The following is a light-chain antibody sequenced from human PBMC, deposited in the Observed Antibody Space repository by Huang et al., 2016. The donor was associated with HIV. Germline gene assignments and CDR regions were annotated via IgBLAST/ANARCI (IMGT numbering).Light chain of an antibody. CDR2: WSS. CDR3: HQYNNWLLS. CDR1: RSVNTN. Sequence: EIVMTQSPATLSVSPGERVTLSCRANRSVNTNLAWYQKRPGQAPRLLIDWSSTRAPGIPARFSGSGSGTDFSLTISSLQSEDFALYYCHQYNNWLLSFGGGTRVDI. J-gene: IGKJ4*01. V-gene: IGKV3-15*01.